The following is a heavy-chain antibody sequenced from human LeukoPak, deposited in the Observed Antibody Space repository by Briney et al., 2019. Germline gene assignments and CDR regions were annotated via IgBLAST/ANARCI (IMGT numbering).Heavy chain of an antibody. V-gene: IGHV3-7*01. J-gene: IGHJ3*02. CDR1: GLTFTTYW. CDR3: ARVGCSSTSCYRGWDDAFDI. D-gene: IGHD2-2*02. CDR2: IKQDEREK. Sequence: GGSLRLSCAASGLTFTTYWMSWVGQAPGKGVEWVANIKQDEREKDYVDSVKGRFTISRDNAKNSLYLQMNSLRAEDTAVYYCARVGCSSTSCYRGWDDAFDIWGQGTMVTVSS.